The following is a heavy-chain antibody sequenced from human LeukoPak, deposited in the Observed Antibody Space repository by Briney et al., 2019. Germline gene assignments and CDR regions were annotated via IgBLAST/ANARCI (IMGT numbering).Heavy chain of an antibody. CDR3: ARDQLVGLGTTPSNYYDSSGWD. CDR2: ISYDGSNK. J-gene: IGHJ4*02. Sequence: GGSLRLSCVASGFTFSSYAMHWVRQAPGKGLEWVAVISYDGSNKYYADSVKGRFTISRDNSKNTLYLQMNSLRAEDTAVYYCARDQLVGLGTTPSNYYDSSGWDWGQGSLVTVSS. CDR1: GFTFSSYA. D-gene: IGHD3-22*01. V-gene: IGHV3-30-3*01.